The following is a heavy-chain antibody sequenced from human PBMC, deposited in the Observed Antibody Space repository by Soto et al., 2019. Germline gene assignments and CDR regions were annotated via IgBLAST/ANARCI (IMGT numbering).Heavy chain of an antibody. V-gene: IGHV3-48*04. D-gene: IGHD3-22*01. J-gene: IGHJ4*02. Sequence: PGGSLRLSFVASGFSLANYPMNWVRQTPGKGVEWISYSSPRGDTICYADSVKGRLTISRDNAKNTLYLQMKSLRAEDTAVYYCARGLRYYYYSSGLYYFDYWGQGTLVTVSS. CDR2: SSPRGDTI. CDR3: ARGLRYYYYSSGLYYFDY. CDR1: GFSLANYP.